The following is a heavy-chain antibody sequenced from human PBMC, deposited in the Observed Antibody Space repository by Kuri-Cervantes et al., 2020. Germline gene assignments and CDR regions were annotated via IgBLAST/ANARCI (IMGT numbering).Heavy chain of an antibody. D-gene: IGHD2-15*01. CDR1: GYSISSGYY. Sequence: SETLSLTCAVSGYSISSGYYWGWIRQPPGKGLEWTGSIYHSGSTYYNPSLKSRVTISVDKSKNQFSLKLSSVTAADTAVYYCARGVVVATNVNAFDIWGQGTMVTVSS. J-gene: IGHJ3*02. CDR3: ARGVVVATNVNAFDI. CDR2: IYHSGST. V-gene: IGHV4-38-2*01.